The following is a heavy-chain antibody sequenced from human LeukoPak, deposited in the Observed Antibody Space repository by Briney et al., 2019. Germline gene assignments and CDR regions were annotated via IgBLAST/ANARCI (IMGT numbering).Heavy chain of an antibody. CDR3: ARDLHSSGWYWFDP. Sequence: PSETLSLTCAVSGGSISSYYWSWIRQPPGKGLEWTGYIFYSGNTNYNPSLKSRVTISVDTSKNQFSLKLSSVTAADTAVYYCARDLHSSGWYWFDPWGQGTLVTVSS. V-gene: IGHV4-59*01. CDR1: GGSISSYY. D-gene: IGHD6-19*01. J-gene: IGHJ5*02. CDR2: IFYSGNT.